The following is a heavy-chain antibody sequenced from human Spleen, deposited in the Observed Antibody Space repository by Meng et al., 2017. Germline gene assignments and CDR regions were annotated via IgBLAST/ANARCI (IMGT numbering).Heavy chain of an antibody. CDR1: GYPFTAYY. J-gene: IGHJ4*02. CDR3: VRDENISLGKLFGDY. Sequence: QLVQGGVEVKEPGASVKVSCKPSGYPFTAYYIHWVRQAPGKGLEWMGHIIPNSGDTLYAPKFQGRVSMTADTSIGTAYVELSGLRSDDTAIYYCVRDENISLGKLFGDYWGQGTLVTVSS. CDR2: IIPNSGDT. D-gene: IGHD2-21*01. V-gene: IGHV1-2*06.